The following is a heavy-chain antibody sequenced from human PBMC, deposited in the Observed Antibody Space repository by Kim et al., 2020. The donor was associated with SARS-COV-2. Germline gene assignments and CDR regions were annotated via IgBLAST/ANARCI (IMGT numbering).Heavy chain of an antibody. CDR2: IIPIFGTA. J-gene: IGHJ3*02. V-gene: IGHV1-69*13. CDR1: GGTFSSYA. CDR3: ARDTPHFSPGAFDI. Sequence: SVKVSCKASGGTFSSYAISWVRQAPGQGLEWMGGIIPIFGTANYAQKFQGRVTITADESTSTAYMELSSLRSEDTAVYYCARDTPHFSPGAFDIWGQGTMVTVSS.